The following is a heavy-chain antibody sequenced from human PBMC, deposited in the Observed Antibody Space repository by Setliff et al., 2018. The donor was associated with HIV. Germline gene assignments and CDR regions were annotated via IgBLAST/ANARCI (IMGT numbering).Heavy chain of an antibody. CDR2: IYYSGGT. D-gene: IGHD5-18*01. V-gene: IGHV4-39*07. CDR3: ARDQGYSDGFYSFDI. Sequence: PSETLSLTCTVSGGFISSSSYYWGWIRQPPGKGLEWIGSIYYSGGTYCNPSLKSRVTISVDTSKNQFSLKLSSVTAADTAVYYCARDQGYSDGFYSFDILGQGTMVTVSS. CDR1: GGFISSSSYY. J-gene: IGHJ3*02.